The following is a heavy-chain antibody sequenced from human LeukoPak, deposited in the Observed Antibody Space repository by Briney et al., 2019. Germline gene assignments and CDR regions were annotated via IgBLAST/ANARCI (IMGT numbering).Heavy chain of an antibody. D-gene: IGHD3-10*01. CDR2: TYYMSNWYV. V-gene: IGHV6-1*01. J-gene: IGHJ3*02. Sequence: SQTLSLTRAISGDTISRNWIRQSPSRGLEWLGRTYYMSNWYVDYTVYTNSRLGINPHASQNQFSLQLNFVTPEDTAVYYCARADMIRARQFDAFDIWGQGTMVTVSS. CDR3: ARADMIRARQFDAFDI. CDR1: GDTIS.